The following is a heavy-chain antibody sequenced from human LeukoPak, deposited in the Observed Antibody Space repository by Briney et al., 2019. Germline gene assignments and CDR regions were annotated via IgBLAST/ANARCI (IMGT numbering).Heavy chain of an antibody. Sequence: GGSLRLSCAASGFTFSDYYMSWIRQAPGKGLEWVSYISSSGSTIYYADSVKGRFTISRDNAKNSLYLQMNSLRAEDTAVYYCARHRGPGDYYYYYMDVWGKGTTVTVSS. CDR3: ARHRGPGDYYYYYMDV. J-gene: IGHJ6*03. CDR2: ISSSGSTI. D-gene: IGHD5-24*01. CDR1: GFTFSDYY. V-gene: IGHV3-11*04.